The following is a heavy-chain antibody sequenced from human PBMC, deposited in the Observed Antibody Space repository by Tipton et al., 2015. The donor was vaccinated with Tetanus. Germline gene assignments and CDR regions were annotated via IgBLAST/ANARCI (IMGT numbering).Heavy chain of an antibody. D-gene: IGHD5/OR15-5a*01. J-gene: IGHJ4*02. V-gene: IGHV1-46*01. CDR1: GYTFTSYL. CDR2: INPNDGER. Sequence: QLVQSGPEVKKPGASVKISCKASGYTFTSYLIHWVRQAPGQGLEWMGIINPNDGERMYAQRFQGRLTMTRDTSTSTVYMDLSSLGSDDTAVYYCARERSGCLFEYWGQGALVSVSS. CDR3: ARERSGCLFEY.